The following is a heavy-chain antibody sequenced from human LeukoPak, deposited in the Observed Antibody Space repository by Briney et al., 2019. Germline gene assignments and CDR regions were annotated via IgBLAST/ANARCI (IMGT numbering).Heavy chain of an antibody. CDR3: ARDRRVRGYVANYYYGMDV. D-gene: IGHD3-10*01. J-gene: IGHJ6*02. CDR2: IYSGGST. V-gene: IGHV3-53*01. CDR1: GFTVSSNY. Sequence: GGSLRLSCEASGFTVSSNYMSWVRQAPGRGLEWVSVIYSGGSTYYADSVKGRFTISRDNSKNTLYLQMNSLRAEDTAVYYCARDRRVRGYVANYYYGMDVWGQGTTVTVSS.